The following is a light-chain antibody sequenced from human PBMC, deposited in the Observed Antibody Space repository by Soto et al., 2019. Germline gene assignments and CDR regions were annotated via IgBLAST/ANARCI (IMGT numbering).Light chain of an antibody. J-gene: IGKJ1*01. CDR1: QSVSSN. CDR3: QQYNNWPHT. CDR2: GAS. V-gene: IGKV3-15*01. Sequence: EIVMTRSPATLSVSPGERATLSCRASQSVSSNLAWYQQKPGQAPRLLIYGASTRATGIPARFSGSGSGTEFTLTISSLQSEDFAVYYCQQYNNWPHTFGQGTKVEIK.